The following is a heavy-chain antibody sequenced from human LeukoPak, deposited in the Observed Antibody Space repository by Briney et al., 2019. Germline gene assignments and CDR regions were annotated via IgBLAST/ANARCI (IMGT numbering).Heavy chain of an antibody. CDR2: ISSSGSTI. CDR1: GFTFSSYE. Sequence: GGSLRLSCAASGFTFSSYEMNWVRQAPGKGLEWVSYISSSGSTIYYADSVKGRFTISRDNAKNSLYLQMNSLRAEDTAVYYCADRDSSSPRHWGQGTLVTVSS. V-gene: IGHV3-48*03. D-gene: IGHD6-6*01. CDR3: ADRDSSSPRH. J-gene: IGHJ4*02.